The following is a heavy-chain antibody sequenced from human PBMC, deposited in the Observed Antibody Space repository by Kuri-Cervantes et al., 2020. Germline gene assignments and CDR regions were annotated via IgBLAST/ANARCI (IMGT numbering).Heavy chain of an antibody. Sequence: GGSLRLSCAASGFTFSTYEMNWVRQAPGKGLEWISYISSSGNTIYYADSVKGRFTISRDNAKKSLSVLMNSLRAEDTAVYYCARDGDYGDYTVWGQGTTVTVSS. CDR3: ARDGDYGDYTV. CDR1: GFTFSTYE. V-gene: IGHV3-48*03. J-gene: IGHJ6*02. D-gene: IGHD4-17*01. CDR2: ISSSGNTI.